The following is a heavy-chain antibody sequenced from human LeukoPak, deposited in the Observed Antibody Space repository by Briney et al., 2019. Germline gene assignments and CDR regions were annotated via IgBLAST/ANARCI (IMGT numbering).Heavy chain of an antibody. D-gene: IGHD6-6*01. V-gene: IGHV5-51*01. CDR1: GYSFTSYW. CDR2: IYPGDSDT. J-gene: IGHJ5*02. Sequence: GESLKISCKGSGYSFTSYWIGWVRQMPGKGLEWMGIIYPGDSDTRYSPSFQGQVTISADKSISTAYLQWSSLKASDTAMYYCARQARQLGHWFDPWGQGTLVTVSP. CDR3: ARQARQLGHWFDP.